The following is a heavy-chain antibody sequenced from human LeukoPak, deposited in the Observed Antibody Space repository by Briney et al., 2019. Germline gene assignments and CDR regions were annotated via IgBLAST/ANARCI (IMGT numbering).Heavy chain of an antibody. CDR2: IYHSGST. V-gene: IGHV4-4*02. CDR3: ARGGYAGYWNAYYFDY. D-gene: IGHD1-1*01. CDR1: GGSISSSNW. J-gene: IGHJ4*02. Sequence: TSETLSLTCAVSGGSISSSNWWSWVRQPPGKGLEWIGEIYHSGSTNYNPSLKSRVTISVDKSKNQFSLKLSSVTAADTAVYYCARGGYAGYWNAYYFDYWGQGTLVTVSS.